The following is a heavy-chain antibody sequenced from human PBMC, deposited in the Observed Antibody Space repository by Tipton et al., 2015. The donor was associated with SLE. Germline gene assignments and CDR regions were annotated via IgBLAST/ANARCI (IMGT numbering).Heavy chain of an antibody. V-gene: IGHV3-48*03. Sequence: SLRLSCAASGFTFSSYEMNWVRQAPGKGLEWVSYISSSGSTIYYADSVKGRFTISRDNAKNSLYLQMNSLRAEDTAVYYCASLPDYDYGDYWGQGTLVTVSS. CDR2: ISSSGSTI. D-gene: IGHD4/OR15-4a*01. CDR3: ASLPDYDYGDY. J-gene: IGHJ4*02. CDR1: GFTFSSYE.